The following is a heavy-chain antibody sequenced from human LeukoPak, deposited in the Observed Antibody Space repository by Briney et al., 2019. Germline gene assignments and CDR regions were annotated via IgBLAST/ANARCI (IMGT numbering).Heavy chain of an antibody. CDR2: ISSSSSYI. CDR3: ATLDILTGYYAFDY. J-gene: IGHJ4*02. V-gene: IGHV3-21*01. D-gene: IGHD3-9*01. Sequence: PGGSLRLSCAASGFTFSSYSMNWVRQAPGKGLEWVSSISSSSSYIYYADSVKGRFTISRDNAKNSLYLQMNSPRAEDTAVYYCATLDILTGYYAFDYWGQGTLVTVSS. CDR1: GFTFSSYS.